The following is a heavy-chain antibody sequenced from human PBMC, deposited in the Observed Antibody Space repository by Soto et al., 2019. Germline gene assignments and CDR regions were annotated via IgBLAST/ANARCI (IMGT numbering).Heavy chain of an antibody. CDR1: GCTFSNYP. V-gene: IGHV1-69*12. CDR2: LIPIFGTT. CDR3: ARGNHRWLQLWYLDL. J-gene: IGHJ2*01. Sequence: QVQLVQSGSEVKKPGSSVKVSCNASGCTFSNYPISWVRQAPGQGLEWMGGLIPIFGTTNYEQKFQGRVTITADESTSTAYMELSSLRSEDTAVFYCARGNHRWLQLWYLDLWGRGTLVTVSS. D-gene: IGHD5-12*01.